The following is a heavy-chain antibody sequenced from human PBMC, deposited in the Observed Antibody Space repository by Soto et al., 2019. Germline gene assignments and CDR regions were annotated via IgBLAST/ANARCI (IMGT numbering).Heavy chain of an antibody. CDR1: GGSFSGYY. CDR2: INHSGST. Sequence: QVQLQQWGAGLLKPSETLSLTCAVYGGSFSGYYWSWIRQPPGKGLEWIGEINHSGSTNYNPSLKSRVTISVDTSKHQFSLKLSSVTAADTAVYYCARAAITYYFDYWGQGTLVTVSS. D-gene: IGHD5-18*01. J-gene: IGHJ4*02. V-gene: IGHV4-34*01. CDR3: ARAAITYYFDY.